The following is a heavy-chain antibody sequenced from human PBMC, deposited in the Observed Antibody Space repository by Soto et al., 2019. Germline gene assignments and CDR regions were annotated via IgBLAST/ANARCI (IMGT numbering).Heavy chain of an antibody. D-gene: IGHD3-3*01. Sequence: SETLSLXCTVSGVSISSYYWSWIRQPPGKGLEWIGYIYYSGSTNYNPSLKSRVTISVDTSKNQFSLKLSSVTAADTAVYYCARNGYDFWSGSPYYFDYWGQGTLVTVSS. J-gene: IGHJ4*02. CDR3: ARNGYDFWSGSPYYFDY. CDR1: GVSISSYY. V-gene: IGHV4-59*08. CDR2: IYYSGST.